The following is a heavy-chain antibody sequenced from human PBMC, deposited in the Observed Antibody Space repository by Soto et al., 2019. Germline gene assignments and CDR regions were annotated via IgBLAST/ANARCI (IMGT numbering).Heavy chain of an antibody. CDR2: IWYDGSNK. J-gene: IGHJ6*02. CDR3: ARGMVRRNYYYGMDV. CDR1: GFTFSSYG. Sequence: EGSLRLSCAASGFTFSSYGMHWVRQAPGKGLEWVAVIWYDGSNKYYADSVKGRFTISRDNSKNTLYLQMNSLRAEDTAVYYCARGMVRRNYYYGMDVWGQGTTVTVSS. V-gene: IGHV3-33*01. D-gene: IGHD3-10*01.